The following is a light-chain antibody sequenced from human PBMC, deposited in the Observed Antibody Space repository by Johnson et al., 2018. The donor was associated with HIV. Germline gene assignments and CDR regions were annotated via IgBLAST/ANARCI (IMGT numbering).Light chain of an antibody. V-gene: IGLV1-51*01. Sequence: QSVLTQPPSVSAAPGQKVTISCSGSSSNIGNNYVSWYQQLPGTAPNLLIYENNTRPSGIPDRFSGSKSGTSPTQAITGLQPGDEADYYCGTWDSSLSAYVFGTGTKVTVL. CDR1: SSNIGNNY. CDR2: ENN. CDR3: GTWDSSLSAYV. J-gene: IGLJ1*01.